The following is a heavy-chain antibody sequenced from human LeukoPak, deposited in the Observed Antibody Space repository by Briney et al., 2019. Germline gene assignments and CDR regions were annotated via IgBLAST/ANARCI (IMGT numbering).Heavy chain of an antibody. CDR2: IKDDGGEK. D-gene: IGHD3-16*01. CDR1: GFTFSNYW. J-gene: IGHJ4*02. CDR3: ASGRQLGY. Sequence: PGGSLRLSCAASGFTFSNYWMSWVRQAPGKGLEWVADIKDDGGEKYYVDSVKGRFTISRDNARNSLYLQLNSLRAEDTAVYYCASGRQLGYWGQGTLVTVSS. V-gene: IGHV3-7*01.